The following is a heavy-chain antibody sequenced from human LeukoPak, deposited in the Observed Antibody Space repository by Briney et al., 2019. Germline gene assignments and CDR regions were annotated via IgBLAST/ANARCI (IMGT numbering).Heavy chain of an antibody. V-gene: IGHV3-30*04. CDR2: ISYDGSNK. Sequence: GGSLRLSCAASGFTFSSYAMHWVRQAPGKGLEWVAVISYDGSNKYYADSVKGRFTISRDNSKNTLYLQMNSLRAEDTAVYYCAKALREWELCDYWGQGTLVTVSS. CDR1: GFTFSSYA. CDR3: AKALREWELCDY. D-gene: IGHD1-26*01. J-gene: IGHJ4*02.